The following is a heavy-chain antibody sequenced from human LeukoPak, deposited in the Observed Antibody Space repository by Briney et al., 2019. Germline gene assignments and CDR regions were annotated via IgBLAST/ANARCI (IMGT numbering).Heavy chain of an antibody. J-gene: IGHJ4*02. CDR2: ISYDGNNK. Sequence: GGSLRLSCAASGFTFSSYAMHWVRQTPGKGLKWVAIISYDGNNKYYADSVKGRFTISRDNSKNTLYLQMNGLRAEDTAVYYCARVPAEAAGGSSWYTAQYYFDYWGQGTLVTVSS. V-gene: IGHV3-30-3*01. CDR3: ARVPAEAAGGSSWYTAQYYFDY. D-gene: IGHD6-13*01. CDR1: GFTFSSYA.